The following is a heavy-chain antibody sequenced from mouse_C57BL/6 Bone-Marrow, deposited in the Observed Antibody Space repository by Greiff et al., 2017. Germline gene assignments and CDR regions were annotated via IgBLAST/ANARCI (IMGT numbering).Heavy chain of an antibody. D-gene: IGHD1-1*01. Sequence: DVKLVESGGGLVQPGGSLKLSCAASGFTFSDYGMAWVRQTPRKGLEWVAFISNLAYSIYYADTVTGRFTISRGNAKNTLYLEMSSLRSEDTAMYYCARHGCYGSSYWYFDVWGTGTTVTVSS. CDR2: ISNLAYSI. V-gene: IGHV5-15*01. J-gene: IGHJ1*03. CDR1: GFTFSDYG. CDR3: ARHGCYGSSYWYFDV.